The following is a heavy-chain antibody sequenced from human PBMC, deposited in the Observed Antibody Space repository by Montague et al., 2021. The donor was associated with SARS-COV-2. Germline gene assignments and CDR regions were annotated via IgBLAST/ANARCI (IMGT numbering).Heavy chain of an antibody. CDR3: ARDGIAACRHYFDY. V-gene: IGHV4-34*01. Sequence: SDTLSLTCAVYGGSFSNYYWTWIRQPPGKGLEWIGEINICGSTNNNPSPKSRVTISVATSTNQFSLKLSPVTAADTAVYFCARDGIAACRHYFDYWGQGTLVTVSS. CDR2: INICGST. CDR1: GGSFSNYY. D-gene: IGHD6-6*01. J-gene: IGHJ4*02.